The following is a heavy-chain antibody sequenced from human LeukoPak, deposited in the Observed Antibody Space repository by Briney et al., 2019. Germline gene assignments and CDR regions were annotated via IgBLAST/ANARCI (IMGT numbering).Heavy chain of an antibody. CDR3: AREYYDGSGYYGY. D-gene: IGHD3-22*01. CDR2: INSDGSST. J-gene: IGHJ4*02. V-gene: IGHV3-74*01. CDR1: GFTFCSYW. Sequence: PGRTLRLSCAVSGFTFCSYWMHWVRQAPGKGLVWVSRINSDGSSTSYADSVKGRFPISRDNAKNTLYLQMNSLRAEDTAVYCCAREYYDGSGYYGYWGQGTLVTVSS.